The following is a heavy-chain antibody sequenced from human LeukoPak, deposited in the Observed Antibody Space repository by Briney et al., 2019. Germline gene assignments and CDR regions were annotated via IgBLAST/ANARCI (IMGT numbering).Heavy chain of an antibody. CDR1: NGPTNTYQ. D-gene: IGHD3-22*01. CDR3: ARDGYYDSSGYYPEHFDY. J-gene: IGHJ4*02. Sequence: PSETLSLTCTVSNGPTNTYQWTWIRQPPGRGLEWIGNIHYRGSANYNPSLKSRVIISLDTSKNQFSLKLSPVTAEDTAVHYCARDGYYDSSGYYPEHFDYWGQGTLVTVSS. V-gene: IGHV4-59*01. CDR2: IHYRGSA.